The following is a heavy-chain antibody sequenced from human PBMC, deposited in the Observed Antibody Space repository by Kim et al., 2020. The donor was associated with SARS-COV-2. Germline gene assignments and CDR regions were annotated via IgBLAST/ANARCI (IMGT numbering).Heavy chain of an antibody. CDR2: INHSGST. D-gene: IGHD2-21*01. J-gene: IGHJ6*02. CDR3: ARRPFRIGIYYYYYGMDV. Sequence: SETLSLTCAVYGGSFSGYYWSWIRQPPGKGLEWIGEINHSGSTNYNPSLKSRVTISVDTSKNQFSLKLSSVTAADTAVYYCARRPFRIGIYYYYYGMDVWGQGTTVTVSS. CDR1: GGSFSGYY. V-gene: IGHV4-34*01.